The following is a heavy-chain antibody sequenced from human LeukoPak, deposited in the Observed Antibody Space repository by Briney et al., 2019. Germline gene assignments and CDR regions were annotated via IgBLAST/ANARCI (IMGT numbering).Heavy chain of an antibody. J-gene: IGHJ4*02. V-gene: IGHV3-7*03. D-gene: IGHD3-3*01. CDR3: AKGGGLGDFWSGYYLVWGYFDY. CDR1: GFTFSSYW. Sequence: GGSLRLSCAASGFTFSSYWMSWVRQAPGKGLEWVANIKQDGSEKYYVDSVKGRFTISRDNSKNSLYLQMNSLRTEDTALYYCAKGGGLGDFWSGYYLVWGYFDYWGQGTLVTVSS. CDR2: IKQDGSEK.